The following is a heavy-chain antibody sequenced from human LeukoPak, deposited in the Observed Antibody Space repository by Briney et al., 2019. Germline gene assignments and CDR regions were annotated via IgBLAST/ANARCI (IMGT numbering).Heavy chain of an antibody. V-gene: IGHV4-34*01. J-gene: IGHJ4*02. D-gene: IGHD3-22*01. CDR2: INHSGST. CDR3: ARTYDTSGYYYAFDY. Sequence: SETLSLTCAVYGGSFSTYYWSWIRQPPGKGLEWIGEINHSGSTNYNTSLKSRATISVDTSKNQFSLKLSSVTAADTAVYYCARTYDTSGYYYAFDYWGQGALVTVSS. CDR1: GGSFSTYY.